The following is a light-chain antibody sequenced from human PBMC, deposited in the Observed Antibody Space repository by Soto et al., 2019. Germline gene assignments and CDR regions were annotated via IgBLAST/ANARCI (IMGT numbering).Light chain of an antibody. CDR1: NSDVGDYKY. Sequence: QSVLTQPASVSGSPGQSITISCTGINSDVGDYKYVSWYQQYPGKAPKLIIYDVSNRPSGVSNRFSGSKSGNTASLAISRLQTEDEADYYCSSQTSSSSLDVLFGGGTKLTVL. V-gene: IGLV2-14*03. CDR2: DVS. CDR3: SSQTSSSSLDVL. J-gene: IGLJ2*01.